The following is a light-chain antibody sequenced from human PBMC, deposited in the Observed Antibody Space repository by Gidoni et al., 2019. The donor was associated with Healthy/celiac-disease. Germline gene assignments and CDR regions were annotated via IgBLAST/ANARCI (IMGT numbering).Light chain of an antibody. CDR3: QSYDSSLSGWV. Sequence: QSVLTQPPSVSGAPGQRVTISCTGSSSNIGAGYDVHWYQQLPGTAPNLLIYGNSNRPSGVPDRFSGSKSGTSASLAITGLQAEDEADYYCQSYDSSLSGWVFCGGTKLTVL. CDR2: GNS. CDR1: SSNIGAGYD. J-gene: IGLJ3*02. V-gene: IGLV1-40*01.